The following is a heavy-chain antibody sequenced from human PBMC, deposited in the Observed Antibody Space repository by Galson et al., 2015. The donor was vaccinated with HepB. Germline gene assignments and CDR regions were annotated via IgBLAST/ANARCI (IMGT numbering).Heavy chain of an antibody. CDR3: AREGDYDSSGVFDN. CDR1: GYTFTSYA. Sequence: SVKVSCKASGYTFTSYAMNWVRQAPGQGLEWMGWINTNTGNPTYAQGFTGRFVFTLDTSVSTAYLKISSLKADDTAVYYCAREGDYDSSGVFDNWGQGTLVTVSS. CDR2: INTNTGNP. V-gene: IGHV7-4-1*02. J-gene: IGHJ4*02. D-gene: IGHD3-22*01.